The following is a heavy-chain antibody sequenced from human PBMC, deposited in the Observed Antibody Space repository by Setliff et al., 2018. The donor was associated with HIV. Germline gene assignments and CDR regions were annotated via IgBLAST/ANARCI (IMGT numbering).Heavy chain of an antibody. CDR1: GFTVSRYY. CDR2: IYSGGTT. V-gene: IGHV3-53*04. D-gene: IGHD6-13*01. CDR3: ARDRGRGMAPSGILDYYYMDV. J-gene: IGHJ6*03. Sequence: PVGSLRLSCAASGFTVSRYYMSWVRQAPGKGLEWVSIIYSGGTTYYADSVKGRFIISRHNSNNTLYLQMNSLRAEDSAMYYCARDRGRGMAPSGILDYYYMDVWGKGTTVTVS.